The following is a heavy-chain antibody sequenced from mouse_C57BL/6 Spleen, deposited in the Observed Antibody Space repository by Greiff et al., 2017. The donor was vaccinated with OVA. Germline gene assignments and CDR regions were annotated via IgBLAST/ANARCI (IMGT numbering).Heavy chain of an antibody. CDR3: ARDVSPPIYAMDY. D-gene: IGHD6-2*01. V-gene: IGHV2-9-1*01. Sequence: VKLQESGPGLVAPSQSLSITCTVSGFSLTSYAISWVRQPPGKGLEWLGEIWTGGGTNYNTAIKSGLSISTDNSKSQVFLKMNSLQTDDTARYYCARDVSPPIYAMDYWGQGTSVTVSS. J-gene: IGHJ4*01. CDR1: GFSLTSYA. CDR2: IWTGGGT.